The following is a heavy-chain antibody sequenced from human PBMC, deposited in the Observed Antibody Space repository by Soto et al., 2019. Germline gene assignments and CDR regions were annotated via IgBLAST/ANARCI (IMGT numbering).Heavy chain of an antibody. CDR2: IYTSGST. D-gene: IGHD3-3*01. Sequence: SETLSLTCTVSGGSISSYYWSWIRQPAGKGLEWIGRIYTSGSTNYNPFLKSRVTMSVDTPKNQFSLKLSSVTAATTALYYCGRDRGPGPYDFWSGYSSDYYYYGREVWGQGTTVTVAS. CDR3: GRDRGPGPYDFWSGYSSDYYYYGREV. V-gene: IGHV4-4*07. J-gene: IGHJ6*02. CDR1: GGSISSYY.